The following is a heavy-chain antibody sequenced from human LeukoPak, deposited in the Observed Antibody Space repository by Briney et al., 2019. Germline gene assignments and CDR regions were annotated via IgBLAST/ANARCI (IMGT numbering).Heavy chain of an antibody. CDR2: IIPIFGTA. Sequence: SVKVSCKASGGTFSSYAINWVRQAPGQGLEWMGGIIPIFGTANYAQKFQGRVTITADESTSTAYMELRSLRSEDTAVYYCARDTFDSSGTDYWGQGTLVTVSS. V-gene: IGHV1-69*13. D-gene: IGHD3-22*01. CDR1: GGTFSSYA. J-gene: IGHJ4*02. CDR3: ARDTFDSSGTDY.